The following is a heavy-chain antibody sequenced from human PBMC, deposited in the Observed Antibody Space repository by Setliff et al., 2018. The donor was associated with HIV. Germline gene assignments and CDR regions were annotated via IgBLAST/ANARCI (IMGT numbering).Heavy chain of an antibody. V-gene: IGHV4-61*02. J-gene: IGHJ2*01. CDR1: GGSISSGSYY. Sequence: SETLSLTCTVSGGSISSGSYYWSWIRQPAGKELEWIGRIYTSGSTNYNPSLKSRVTISVDTSKNQFSLKLTSVTAADTAVYYCARGHSSSTNWFFDLWGRGTLVTVSS. CDR2: IYTSGST. D-gene: IGHD6-6*01. CDR3: ARGHSSSTNWFFDL.